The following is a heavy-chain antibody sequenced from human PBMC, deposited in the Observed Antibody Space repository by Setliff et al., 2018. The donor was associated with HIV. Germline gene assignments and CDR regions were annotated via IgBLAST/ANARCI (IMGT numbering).Heavy chain of an antibody. CDR3: ARDQATGYEKVWFSWIDP. CDR2: INTANYKT. Sequence: ASVKVSCKASGGTFSSYTMHWVRQAPGQRLEWMGWINTANYKTKYSQKFQGRVTITADGSTSTAYMELSSLRFEDTATYYCARDQATGYEKVWFSWIDPWGQGTLVTVSS. V-gene: IGHV1-3*04. D-gene: IGHD5-12*01. CDR1: GGTFSSYT. J-gene: IGHJ5*02.